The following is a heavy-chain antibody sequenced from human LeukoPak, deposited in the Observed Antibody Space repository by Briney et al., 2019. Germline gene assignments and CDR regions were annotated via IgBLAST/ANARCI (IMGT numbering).Heavy chain of an antibody. Sequence: SETLSLTCSVSGFSITSGYYWGWIRQPPGKGLEWIGSFYHSGSTYYSPSLRSRVTISVDTSKNQFSLKLSSVTAADTAVYYCARAFHGDHDAFDIWGQGTMVTVSS. CDR3: ARAFHGDHDAFDI. CDR2: FYHSGST. J-gene: IGHJ3*02. V-gene: IGHV4-38-2*02. D-gene: IGHD4-17*01. CDR1: GFSITSGYY.